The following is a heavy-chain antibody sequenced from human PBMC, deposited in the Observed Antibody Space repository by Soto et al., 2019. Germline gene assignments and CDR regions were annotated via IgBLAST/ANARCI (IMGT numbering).Heavy chain of an antibody. CDR3: AREGLWYQLLPGPGNYGMDV. CDR2: IHYSGST. D-gene: IGHD2-2*01. J-gene: IGHJ6*02. V-gene: IGHV4-39*07. CDR1: GGSISNKRYY. Sequence: PSETLSLTCTVSGGSISNKRYYWGWIRQPPGKGLEWIGSIHYSGSTYDSPSLKSRVSISVDTSKNQFSLKLSSVTAADTTVYYCAREGLWYQLLPGPGNYGMDVWGQGTTVTVSS.